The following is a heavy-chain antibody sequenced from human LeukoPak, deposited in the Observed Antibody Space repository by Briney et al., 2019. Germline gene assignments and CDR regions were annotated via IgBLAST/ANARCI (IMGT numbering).Heavy chain of an antibody. Sequence: GGSLRLSCAASGFTFSSYGMGWVRQAPGKELEWVSAISGSGSSTYYADSVKGRFTISRDNSKNTLYLQMNSLRAEDTAVYYCAKRIAVAGTDAFDIWGQGTMVTVSS. J-gene: IGHJ3*02. CDR3: AKRIAVAGTDAFDI. D-gene: IGHD6-19*01. CDR2: ISGSGSST. V-gene: IGHV3-23*01. CDR1: GFTFSSYG.